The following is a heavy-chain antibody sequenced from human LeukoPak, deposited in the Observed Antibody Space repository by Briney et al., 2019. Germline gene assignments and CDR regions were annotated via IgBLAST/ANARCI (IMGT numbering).Heavy chain of an antibody. CDR3: ALYGSASMDV. Sequence: GGSLRLSCAASGFTFSSYEMNWVRQAPGMGLEWVSYISSSGSTIYYADSVKGRFTISRDNAKNSLYLQMNSLRAEDTAVYYCALYGSASMDVWGKGTTVTISS. D-gene: IGHD3-10*01. CDR1: GFTFSSYE. J-gene: IGHJ6*03. CDR2: ISSSGSTI. V-gene: IGHV3-48*03.